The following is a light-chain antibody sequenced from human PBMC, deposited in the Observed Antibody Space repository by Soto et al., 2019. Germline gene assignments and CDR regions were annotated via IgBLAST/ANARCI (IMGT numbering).Light chain of an antibody. CDR1: QGLTSW. J-gene: IGKJ1*01. CDR3: QLSSIMPPT. Sequence: ASQGLTSWSAWYHQTPGQAPKLLIYAASTLPSGVPARFSSSRSGADSALTISSLQPEDCALYNCQLSSIMPPTSGRGTNVDIK. CDR2: AAS. V-gene: IGKV1-12*01.